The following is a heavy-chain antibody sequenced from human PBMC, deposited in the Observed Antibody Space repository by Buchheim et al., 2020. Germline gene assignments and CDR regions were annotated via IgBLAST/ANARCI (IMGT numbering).Heavy chain of an antibody. Sequence: EVQLVESGGGLVQPGGSLKLSCAASGFTFSGSAMHWVRQASGKGLEWVGRIRSKANSYATAYAASVKGRFTISRDDSKNTAYLQMNSLKTEDTAVYYCTRHESIFSFYYGSGSYPDDYYYYGMDVWGQGTT. CDR1: GFTFSGSA. CDR2: IRSKANSYAT. V-gene: IGHV3-73*01. CDR3: TRHESIFSFYYGSGSYPDDYYYYGMDV. D-gene: IGHD3-10*01. J-gene: IGHJ6*02.